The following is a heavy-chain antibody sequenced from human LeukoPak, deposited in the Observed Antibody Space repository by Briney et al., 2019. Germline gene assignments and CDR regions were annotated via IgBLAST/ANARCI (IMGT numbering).Heavy chain of an antibody. CDR3: ARVSYGSGSYYSGRIYYFDY. D-gene: IGHD3-10*01. CDR1: GYSISSGYY. CDR2: IYHSGST. Sequence: PSETLSLTCTVSGYSISSGYYWGWIRPPPGKGLEWIGSIYHSGSTYYNPSLKSRVTISVDTSKNQFSLKLSSVTAADTAVYYCARVSYGSGSYYSGRIYYFDYWGQGTLVTVSS. V-gene: IGHV4-38-2*02. J-gene: IGHJ4*02.